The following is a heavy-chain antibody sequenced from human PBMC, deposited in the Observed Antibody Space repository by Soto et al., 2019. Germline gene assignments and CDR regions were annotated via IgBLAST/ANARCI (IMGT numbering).Heavy chain of an antibody. D-gene: IGHD6-6*01. CDR3: AKDKGGIAARWVDY. Sequence: GGSLRLSCAASGFTFDDYAMHWVRQAPGKGLEWVSGISWNSGSIGYADSVKGRFTISRDNAKNSLYLQMNSLRAEDTALYYCAKDKGGIAARWVDYWGQGTLVTVSS. J-gene: IGHJ4*02. CDR2: ISWNSGSI. V-gene: IGHV3-9*01. CDR1: GFTFDDYA.